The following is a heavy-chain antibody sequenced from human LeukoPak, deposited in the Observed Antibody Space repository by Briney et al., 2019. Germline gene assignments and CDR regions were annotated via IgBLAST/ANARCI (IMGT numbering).Heavy chain of an antibody. V-gene: IGHV3-53*01. Sequence: GGSLRLSCAASGFSVSSNYMSWVRQAPGKGLEWVSVIYSGGRTDYADSVKGRFTISRDNSKNTLYLQMNSLRAEDTAVYYCARVAVADFDYWGQGTLVTVSS. CDR1: GFSVSSNY. CDR3: ARVAVADFDY. J-gene: IGHJ4*02. D-gene: IGHD6-19*01. CDR2: IYSGGRT.